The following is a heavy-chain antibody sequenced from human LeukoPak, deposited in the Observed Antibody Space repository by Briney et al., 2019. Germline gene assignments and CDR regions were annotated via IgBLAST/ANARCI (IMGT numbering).Heavy chain of an antibody. CDR1: GFTFSSYG. D-gene: IGHD3-22*01. CDR2: ISYDGSNT. V-gene: IGHV3-30*18. J-gene: IGHJ4*02. CDR3: VKEHTYFDNSGSYYCDS. Sequence: GRSLRLSCAASGFTFSSYGMHWVRQAPGKGLEWVAVISYDGSNTYYADSVKGRFTISRDNSKNTLYLQMESLRTEDTGVYFSVKEHTYFDNSGSYYCDSWGQGTLVTVSS.